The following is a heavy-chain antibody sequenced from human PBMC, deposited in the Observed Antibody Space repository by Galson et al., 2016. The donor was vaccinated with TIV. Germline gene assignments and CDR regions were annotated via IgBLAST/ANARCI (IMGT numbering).Heavy chain of an antibody. V-gene: IGHV1-18*01. CDR2: INTYNGDT. CDR3: AKAGAVLRYFDWLFDAFDI. D-gene: IGHD3-9*01. J-gene: IGHJ3*02. Sequence: SVKVSCKASGYTFTDYAISWVRQAPGQGLEWMGWINTYNGDTNFAQKFQGRVTMTTETSTSTVYMDLRNLRSDDTAVYYCAKAGAVLRYFDWLFDAFDIWGQGTMVAVPS. CDR1: GYTFTDYA.